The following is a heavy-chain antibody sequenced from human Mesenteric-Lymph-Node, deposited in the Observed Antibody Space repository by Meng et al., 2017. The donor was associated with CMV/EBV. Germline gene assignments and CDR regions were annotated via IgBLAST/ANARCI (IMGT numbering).Heavy chain of an antibody. Sequence: CKPYGYTFTDYYLHWVRQAPGQGLEWMGRINPHNGDTYSAVKFQGRVTMTRDTSISTAYMYLSGLISDDTAIYYCARDCSTTSCHDYWGQGTLVTVSS. CDR3: ARDCSTTSCHDY. CDR1: GYTFTDYY. V-gene: IGHV1-2*06. D-gene: IGHD2-2*01. CDR2: INPHNGDT. J-gene: IGHJ4*02.